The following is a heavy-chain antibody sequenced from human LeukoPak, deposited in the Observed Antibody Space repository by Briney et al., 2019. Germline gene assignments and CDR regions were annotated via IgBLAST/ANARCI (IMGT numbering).Heavy chain of an antibody. CDR2: FYRSGST. D-gene: IGHD4-23*01. V-gene: IGHV4-38-2*01. J-gene: IGHJ3*02. Sequence: SETLSLTCAVSDYSISSGYYWGWIRQPPGKGLQWIGSFYRSGSTYYNPSLKSRVTISVDTSKNQFSLRLNSVTAADTAVYYCARVGGQGTSYLEAFDIWGHGTMVTVSS. CDR3: ARVGGQGTSYLEAFDI. CDR1: DYSISSGYY.